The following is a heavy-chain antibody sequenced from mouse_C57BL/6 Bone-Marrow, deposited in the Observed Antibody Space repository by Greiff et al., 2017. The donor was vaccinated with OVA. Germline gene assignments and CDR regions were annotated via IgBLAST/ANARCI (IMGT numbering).Heavy chain of an antibody. CDR3: ARPPILRSFAY. V-gene: IGHV5-6*02. J-gene: IGHJ3*01. Sequence: EVMLVESGGDLVKPGGSLKLSCAASGFTFSSYGMSWARQTPDKRLEWVATISSGGSYTYYPDSVKGRFTISRDNAKNTLYLQMSSLKSEDTAMYYCARPPILRSFAYWGQVTLVTVSA. D-gene: IGHD1-1*01. CDR1: GFTFSSYG. CDR2: ISSGGSYT.